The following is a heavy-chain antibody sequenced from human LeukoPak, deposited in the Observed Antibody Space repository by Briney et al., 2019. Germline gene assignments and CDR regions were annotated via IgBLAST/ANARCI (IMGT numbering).Heavy chain of an antibody. V-gene: IGHV3-30*02. D-gene: IGHD6-13*01. CDR3: AREGTGSSSSYDFPFDY. J-gene: IGHJ4*02. CDR2: IQYDGNTI. CDR1: GFTYSHNG. Sequence: GGSLRLSCVASGFTYSHNGMHWVRQAPGKGLEWVAFIQYDGNTIFYADSVKGRFTISRDNSKNTLYLQMNSLRSDDTAVYYCAREGTGSSSSYDFPFDYWGQGTLVTVSS.